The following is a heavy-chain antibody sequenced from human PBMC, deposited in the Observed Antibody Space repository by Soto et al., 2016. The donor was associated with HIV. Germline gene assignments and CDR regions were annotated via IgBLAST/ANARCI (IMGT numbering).Heavy chain of an antibody. CDR1: GFVFDDFG. CDR2: INWNGDSI. CDR3: ARHYGSGFLGAFDI. V-gene: IGHV3-20*01. D-gene: IGHD3-10*01. J-gene: IGHJ3*02. Sequence: EVQLVESGGDVVRPGESLRISCAVSGFVFDDFGMSWVRQVPGKGLEWVSGINWNGDSIGYADSVKGRFTISRENAKNSMYLQMKSLRGEDTALYHCARHYGSGFLGAFDIWGQGTMVTVSS.